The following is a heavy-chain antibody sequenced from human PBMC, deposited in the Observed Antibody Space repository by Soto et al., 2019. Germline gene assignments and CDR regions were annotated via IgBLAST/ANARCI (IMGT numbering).Heavy chain of an antibody. CDR1: GGSFSGYY. D-gene: IGHD3-3*01. Sequence: QVQLQQWGAGLLKPSETLSLTCAVYGGSFSGYYWCWIRQPPGKGLEWIGEINHSGSTNYNPSLRSRATISIDTSTNQFSLKLSYVTAADTAVYYWARERITIFRVAVGPSFDYWGQGTLVTVSS. CDR3: ARERITIFRVAVGPSFDY. V-gene: IGHV4-34*01. CDR2: INHSGST. J-gene: IGHJ4*02.